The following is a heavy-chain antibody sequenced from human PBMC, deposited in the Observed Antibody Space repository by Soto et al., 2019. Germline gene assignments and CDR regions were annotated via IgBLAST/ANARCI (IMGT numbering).Heavy chain of an antibody. Sequence: GASVKVSCKASGYTFTSHYMHWVRQAPGQGLEWMGIINPSGGSTSYAQKFQGRVTMTRDTSTSTVYMELSSLRSEDTAVYYCARALSGYRSFDYWGQGTLVTVSS. V-gene: IGHV1-46*01. CDR1: GYTFTSHY. J-gene: IGHJ4*02. CDR2: INPSGGST. D-gene: IGHD3-10*01. CDR3: ARALSGYRSFDY.